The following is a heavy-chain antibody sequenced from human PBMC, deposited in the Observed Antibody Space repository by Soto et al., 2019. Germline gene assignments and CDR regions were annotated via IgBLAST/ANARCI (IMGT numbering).Heavy chain of an antibody. V-gene: IGHV4-39*01. CDR3: ARNYSSGARKWADP. Sequence: SEPLSLTWSVSCGSINSSSYFWGWVRQPPGKGLEWIGSIYYSGSTYYNPSLRSRVTISVDTSKNQFSLKLSSVTAADTAVFDCARNYSSGARKWADPLGNGTMGPVS. CDR1: CGSINSSSYF. D-gene: IGHD6-19*01. J-gene: IGHJ5*02. CDR2: IYYSGST.